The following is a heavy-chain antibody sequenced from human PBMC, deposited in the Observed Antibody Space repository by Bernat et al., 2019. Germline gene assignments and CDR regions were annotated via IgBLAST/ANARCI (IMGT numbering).Heavy chain of an antibody. D-gene: IGHD4-11*01. V-gene: IGHV3-30*18. CDR3: AKDIGTMTRNYGMDV. CDR1: GFTFSNYA. Sequence: QVQLVESGGGVVQPGRSLRLSCTASGFTFSNYAMHWVRQAPGKGLEWVAVISYDGSSKYNADSVKGRFTISRDNSKNTLYVQMNSLRAEDTAVYYCAKDIGTMTRNYGMDVWGQGTTVTVSS. J-gene: IGHJ6*02. CDR2: ISYDGSSK.